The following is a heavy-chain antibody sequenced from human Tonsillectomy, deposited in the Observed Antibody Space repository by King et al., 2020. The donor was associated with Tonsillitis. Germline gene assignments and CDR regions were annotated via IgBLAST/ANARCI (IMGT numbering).Heavy chain of an antibody. J-gene: IGHJ6*02. Sequence: QLQESGPRLVKPSETLSLTCTVSGYPINGGYYWGWIRQPPGKGLEWIGSIHHTGNTYYKPSLKSRVTLGMDTSKNQISLEVKSVTAADAAVYYCARNWGEHGMDVWGQGTTVTVSS. D-gene: IGHD7-27*01. CDR1: GYPINGGYY. V-gene: IGHV4-38-2*02. CDR3: ARNWGEHGMDV. CDR2: IHHTGNT.